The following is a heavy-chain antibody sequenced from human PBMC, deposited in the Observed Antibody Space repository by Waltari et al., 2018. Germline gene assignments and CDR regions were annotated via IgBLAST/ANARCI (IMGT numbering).Heavy chain of an antibody. Sequence: EVQLVESGGGLVQPGGSLRLSCSASGFPFSDHYMDWVRQAPGKGLEWVGRTKNKGQRYATEYAASVKGRFTISRDDSKSSLYLQMNSLKTEDTAVYYCARWDSGAPVNWGQGVLVTVSS. CDR1: GFPFSDHY. CDR2: TKNKGQRYAT. CDR3: ARWDSGAPVN. V-gene: IGHV3-72*01. J-gene: IGHJ4*02. D-gene: IGHD2-15*01.